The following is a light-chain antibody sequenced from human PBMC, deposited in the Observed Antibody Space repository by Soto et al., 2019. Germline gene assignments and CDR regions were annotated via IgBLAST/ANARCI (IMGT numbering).Light chain of an antibody. CDR3: RQYYSYPFT. CDR2: SAS. V-gene: IGKV1-9*01. J-gene: IGKJ3*01. CDR1: QALSNY. Sequence: DIQLTQSPSVLSASVGDTVTITCRASQALSNYLAWYQQKPGKAPDLLIYSASTLQSGVPSRFSGSGSETEFSLTIRALQPEDFATYYCRQYYSYPFTFGPGTKVDIK.